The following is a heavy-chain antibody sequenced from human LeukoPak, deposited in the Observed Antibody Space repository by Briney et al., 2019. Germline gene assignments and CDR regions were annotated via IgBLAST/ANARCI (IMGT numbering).Heavy chain of an antibody. CDR3: ARGQRGPNDY. Sequence: GGSLRLSCAASGFDFSSNWMHWVRHAPGQGLVWVSRIKGDGISTNYADSVKGRFTISRDIAKNTLYLQMNSLRAEDTAVYYCARGQRGPNDYWGQGTLVTVSS. V-gene: IGHV3-74*01. CDR2: IKGDGIST. J-gene: IGHJ4*02. CDR1: GFDFSSNW.